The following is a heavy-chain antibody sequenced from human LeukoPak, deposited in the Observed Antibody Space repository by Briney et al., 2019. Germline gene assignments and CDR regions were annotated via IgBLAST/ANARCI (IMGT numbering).Heavy chain of an antibody. CDR1: GDSVSSNSAA. D-gene: IGHD3-10*01. J-gene: IGHJ5*02. CDR2: TYYRSKWYN. CDR3: ARNVVWFREFSRFDP. V-gene: IGHV6-1*01. Sequence: SQTLSLTCAISGDSVSSNSAAWNWIRQSPSRGLEWLGRTYYRSKWYNDYAVSVKSRITINPDTSKNQFSLQLNSVTPEDAAVYYCARNVVWFREFSRFDPWGQGTLVTVSS.